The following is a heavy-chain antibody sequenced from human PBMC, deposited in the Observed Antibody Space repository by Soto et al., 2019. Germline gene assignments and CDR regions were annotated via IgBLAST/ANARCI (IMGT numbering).Heavy chain of an antibody. CDR1: GGSFMSQA. CDR3: ARGSYDSYAGFFGMDV. J-gene: IGHJ6*02. Sequence: ASVKVSCKASGGSFMSQAISWLRQSPGQGPEWMGGIIPFSGTVTYTERFQGRLTLTADEPTKTAYMELSSLRSEDTAVYYCARGSYDSYAGFFGMDVWGQGTTVTVSS. CDR2: IIPFSGTV. D-gene: IGHD3-10*01. V-gene: IGHV1-69*13.